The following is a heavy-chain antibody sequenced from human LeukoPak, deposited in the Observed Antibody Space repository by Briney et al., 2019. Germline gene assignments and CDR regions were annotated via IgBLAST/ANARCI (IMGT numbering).Heavy chain of an antibody. CDR1: GGSFSGYY. V-gene: IGHV4-34*01. D-gene: IGHD2-2*01. J-gene: IGHJ6*02. CDR3: ARSAGAYCSSTSCPADYYYYYGMDV. CDR2: INHSGRT. Sequence: SETLSLTCAVYGGSFSGYYWSWIRQPPGKGLEWIGEINHSGRTNYNPSLKSRVTISVDTSKNQFSLKLSSVTAADTAVYYCARSAGAYCSSTSCPADYYYYYGMDVWGQGTTVTVSS.